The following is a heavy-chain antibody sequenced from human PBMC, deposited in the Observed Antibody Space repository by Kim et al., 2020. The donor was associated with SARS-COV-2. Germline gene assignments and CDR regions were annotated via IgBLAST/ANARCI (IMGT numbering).Heavy chain of an antibody. J-gene: IGHJ4*02. Sequence: GSSTDYADSGNGRVTISRDSAKRSVSLQMNSLTPEDTAVYYCVREPSNWGQGTLVTVSS. CDR2: GSST. V-gene: IGHV3-11*01. CDR3: VREPSN.